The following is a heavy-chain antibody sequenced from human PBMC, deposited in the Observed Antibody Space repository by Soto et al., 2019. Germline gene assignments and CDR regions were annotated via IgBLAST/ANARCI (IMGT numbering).Heavy chain of an antibody. D-gene: IGHD3-3*01. CDR2: INPNGGDT. CDR3: ARGYFWSGYYLPFDY. CDR1: GYTFTSYY. Sequence: VASVKVSCKASGYTFTSYYMHWLRQAPGQGLEWMGIINPNGGDTTYAQKLQGRVTMTTDTSTSTAYMELRSLRSDDTAVYYCARGYFWSGYYLPFDYWGQGTLVTVSS. J-gene: IGHJ4*02. V-gene: IGHV1-46*01.